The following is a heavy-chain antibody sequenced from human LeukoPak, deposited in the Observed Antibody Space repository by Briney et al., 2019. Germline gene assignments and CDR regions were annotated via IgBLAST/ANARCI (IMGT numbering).Heavy chain of an antibody. CDR3: ARDRSGGYFDY. CDR1: GFTFSAYY. V-gene: IGHV3-11*06. Sequence: AGGSLRLSCAAPGFTFSAYYMNWIRKAPGKGLERISYIRTTSSYTNYADAVKGRFTISRDDAKNSLYLQMNSLRADDTAVYCCARDRSGGYFDYWGQGTLVTVSS. D-gene: IGHD3-10*01. CDR2: IRTTSSYT. J-gene: IGHJ4*02.